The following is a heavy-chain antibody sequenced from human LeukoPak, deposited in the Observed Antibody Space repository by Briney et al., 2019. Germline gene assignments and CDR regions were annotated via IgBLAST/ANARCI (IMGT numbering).Heavy chain of an antibody. D-gene: IGHD6-6*01. J-gene: IGHJ4*02. CDR2: IYYSGYT. CDR1: GGSISTSSYY. Sequence: PSETLSLTCTVSGGSISTSSYYWGWIRQPPGTGLEWIGRIYYSGYTYYNPSLKSRVTISVDTSKNQLSLKLSSMSAADTAVYYCARQDSSSFDSWGQGTLVTVSS. V-gene: IGHV4-39*01. CDR3: ARQDSSSFDS.